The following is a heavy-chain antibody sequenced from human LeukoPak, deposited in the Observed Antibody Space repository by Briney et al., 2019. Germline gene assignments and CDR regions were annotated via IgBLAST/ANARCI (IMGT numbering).Heavy chain of an antibody. CDR2: IWSDGTNQ. V-gene: IGHV3-33*06. D-gene: IGHD4-11*01. CDR3: AKDAQRGFDYSNSLEY. CDR1: QFRFPFSHYG. J-gene: IGHJ4*02. Sequence: GGSLTLSCVASQFRFPFSHYGMHWVRQAPGRGLEWVAVIWSDGTNQYYADSVRGRFTISRDNSQNTVYLQMNSLRVEDTAVYFCAKDAQRGFDYSNSLEYWGRGTLVTVSS.